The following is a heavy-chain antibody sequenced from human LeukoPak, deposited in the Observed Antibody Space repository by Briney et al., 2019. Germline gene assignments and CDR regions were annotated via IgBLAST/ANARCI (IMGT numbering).Heavy chain of an antibody. Sequence: SETLSLTXAVYGGSFSGYYWSWIRQPPGKGLEWIGEINHSGSTNYNPSLRSRVTISVDTSKNQFSLKLSSVTAADTAVYYCARGPKTYYYDSSGYYYVYWGQGTLVTVSS. J-gene: IGHJ4*02. D-gene: IGHD3-22*01. CDR3: ARGPKTYYYDSSGYYYVY. V-gene: IGHV4-34*01. CDR1: GGSFSGYY. CDR2: INHSGST.